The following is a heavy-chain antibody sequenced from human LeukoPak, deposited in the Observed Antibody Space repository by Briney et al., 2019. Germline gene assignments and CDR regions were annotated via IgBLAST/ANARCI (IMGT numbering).Heavy chain of an antibody. CDR2: IDTTTGNP. CDR3: VRGTPTPGMDY. J-gene: IGHJ4*02. D-gene: IGHD3-10*01. CDR1: GYPFSAHF. V-gene: IGHV7-4-1*02. Sequence: ASVRVSCKASGYPFSAHFLNWVRQAPGQGLEWMGNIDTTTGNPRYAQDFTGRFVFSLDTSVSTAYLQITSLKADDTAAYYCVRGTPTPGMDYWGQGTLVTVSS.